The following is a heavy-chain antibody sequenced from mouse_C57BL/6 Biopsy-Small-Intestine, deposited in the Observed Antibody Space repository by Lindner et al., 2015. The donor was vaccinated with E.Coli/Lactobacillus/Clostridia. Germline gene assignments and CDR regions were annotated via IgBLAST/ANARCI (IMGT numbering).Heavy chain of an antibody. CDR1: GFNIKDDY. CDR3: ASEVDY. V-gene: IGHV14-3*01. CDR2: IDPANGNT. J-gene: IGHJ4*01. Sequence: VQLQESGAELVRPGASVKLSCTASGFNIKDDYMHWVKQRPEQGLEWIGRIDPANGNTKYAPKFQDKATITAGTSSNTAYLQLSSLTSEDTAVYYCASEVDYWGQGTSVTVSS.